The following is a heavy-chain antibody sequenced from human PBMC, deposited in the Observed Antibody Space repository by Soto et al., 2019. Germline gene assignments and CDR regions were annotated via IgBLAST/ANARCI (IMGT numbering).Heavy chain of an antibody. V-gene: IGHV1-69*13. CDR2: IIPIFGTA. CDR3: ARGGWLRYDSSGYYLGDAFDI. D-gene: IGHD3-22*01. CDR1: GGTFSSYA. Sequence: GASVKVSCKASGGTFSSYAISWVRQAPGQGLEWMGGIIPIFGTANYAQKFQGRVTITADESTSTAYMELSSLRSEDTAVYYCARGGWLRYDSSGYYLGDAFDIWGQGTMVTVSS. J-gene: IGHJ3*02.